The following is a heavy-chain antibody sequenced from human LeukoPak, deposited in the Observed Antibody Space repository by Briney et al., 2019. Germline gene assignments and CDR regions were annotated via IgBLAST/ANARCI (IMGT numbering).Heavy chain of an antibody. CDR1: GGSISSYY. Sequence: SETLSLTCTVSGGSISSYYWSWIRQPPGKGLEWIGYIYYSGSTNYNPSLKSRVTISVDTSKNQFSLKLSSVTAADTAVYYCARTYYDYVWGSYRPYYFDYWGRGTLVTVSS. J-gene: IGHJ4*02. V-gene: IGHV4-59*01. CDR3: ARTYYDYVWGSYRPYYFDY. D-gene: IGHD3-16*02. CDR2: IYYSGST.